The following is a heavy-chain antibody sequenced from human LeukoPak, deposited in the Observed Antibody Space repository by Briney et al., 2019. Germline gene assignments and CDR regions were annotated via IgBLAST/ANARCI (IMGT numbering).Heavy chain of an antibody. Sequence: GASVSVSCKTSGYTFTGYHVHWVRQAPGQGLEWMGWFNANSGDTKYAQKFKGRATMTRDTSIGTDYMELTSLISDDTAIYYCARDRAYGGILYYFDYWGQGTLGTVSS. CDR3: ARDRAYGGILYYFDY. J-gene: IGHJ4*02. V-gene: IGHV1-2*02. CDR2: FNANSGDT. D-gene: IGHD4-23*01. CDR1: GYTFTGYH.